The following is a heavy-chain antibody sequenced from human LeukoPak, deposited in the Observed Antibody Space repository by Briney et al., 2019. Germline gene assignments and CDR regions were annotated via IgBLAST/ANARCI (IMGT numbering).Heavy chain of an antibody. V-gene: IGHV4-4*02. J-gene: IGHJ5*02. CDR1: GGSISSSSW. CDR2: VYHSGSP. D-gene: IGHD3-16*01. Sequence: TSGTLSLTCAVSGGSISSSSWWSWVRQPSGKGLEWIGEVYHSGSPNYNPSFRGRVTILVDKSKNQFSLNLGSLTAADTAVYYCARGKGGVNWFDPWGQGTLVTVSS. CDR3: ARGKGGVNWFDP.